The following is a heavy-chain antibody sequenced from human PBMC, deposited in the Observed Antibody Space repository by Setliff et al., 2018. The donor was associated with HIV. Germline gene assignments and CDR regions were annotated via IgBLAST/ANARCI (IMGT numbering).Heavy chain of an antibody. V-gene: IGHV3-11*01. J-gene: IGHJ4*02. CDR2: ISTSSATK. D-gene: IGHD3-3*01. CDR3: AKDPGRFGVVTPFDN. CDR1: GFTFSDYY. Sequence: TGGSLRLSCVASGFTFSDYYMIWIRQAPGQGLEWVSYISTSSATKYYADSVKGRFTISRDNAKNSLYLQMNSLRPEDTALYYCAKDPGRFGVVTPFDNWGQGALVTVSS.